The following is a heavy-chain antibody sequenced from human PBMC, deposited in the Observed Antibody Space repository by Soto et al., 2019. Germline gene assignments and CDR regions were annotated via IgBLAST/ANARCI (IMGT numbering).Heavy chain of an antibody. CDR2: IYYSGST. CDR3: ARGGTGP. V-gene: IGHV4-31*03. D-gene: IGHD3-16*01. Sequence: QVQLQESGPGLVKPSQTLSLTCTVSGGSISSGGYYWSWIRQHPGKGLEWIGYIYYSGSTYYNPSXKXRXXISAATSKNQSSLKLSSVTAADTAVYYCARGGTGPWGQGPLVTVSS. CDR1: GGSISSGGYY. J-gene: IGHJ5*02.